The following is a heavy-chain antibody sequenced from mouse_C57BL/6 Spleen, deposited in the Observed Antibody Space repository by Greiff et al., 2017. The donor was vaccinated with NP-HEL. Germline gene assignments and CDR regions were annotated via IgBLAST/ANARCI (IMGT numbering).Heavy chain of an antibody. Sequence: VQLQQSGAELVKPGASVKLSCKASGYTFTSYWMQWVKQRPGQGLEWIGEIDPSDSYTNYNQKFKGKATLTVDTSSSTAYMQLSSLTSEDSAVYYCARGETGEVAYWGQGTLVTVSA. J-gene: IGHJ3*01. CDR3: ARGETGEVAY. V-gene: IGHV1-50*01. CDR1: GYTFTSYW. D-gene: IGHD3-2*01. CDR2: IDPSDSYT.